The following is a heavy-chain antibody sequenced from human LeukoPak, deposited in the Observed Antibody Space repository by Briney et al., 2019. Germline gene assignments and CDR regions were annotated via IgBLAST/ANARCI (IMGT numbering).Heavy chain of an antibody. D-gene: IGHD3-10*01. CDR2: IIPIFGTA. CDR3: ARGFQSVYYFDY. V-gene: IGHV1-69*06. J-gene: IGHJ4*02. CDR1: GYSFTGYF. Sequence: SVKVSCKASGYSFTGYFLHWVRQAPGQGLEWMGGIIPIFGTANYAQKFQGRVTITADKSTSTAYMELSSLRSEDTAVYYCARGFQSVYYFDYWGQGTLVTVSS.